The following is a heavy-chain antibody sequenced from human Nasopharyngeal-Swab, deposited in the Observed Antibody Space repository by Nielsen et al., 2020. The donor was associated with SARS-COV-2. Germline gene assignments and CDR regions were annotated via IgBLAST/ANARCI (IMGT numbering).Heavy chain of an antibody. Sequence: ASVKVSCKASGYTFTSYGIIWVRQAPGQGLEWMGWISAYNGNTNYAQKLQGRVTMTTDTSTSTAYMELRSLRSDDTAVYYCAREVSYGDHRYGMDVWGQGTTVTVSS. J-gene: IGHJ6*02. CDR2: ISAYNGNT. CDR1: GYTFTSYG. CDR3: AREVSYGDHRYGMDV. D-gene: IGHD4-17*01. V-gene: IGHV1-18*01.